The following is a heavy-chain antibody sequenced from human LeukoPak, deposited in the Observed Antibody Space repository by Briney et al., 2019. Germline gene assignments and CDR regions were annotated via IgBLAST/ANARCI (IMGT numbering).Heavy chain of an antibody. CDR2: ISSSGNLI. D-gene: IGHD1-7*01. CDR3: AKDISNWNSRHFDY. Sequence: GGSLRLSCEASGLTFSSYDMNWVRKAPGKGLEWVSYISSSGNLIHYADSVKGRFTFSRDNARNSLYLQMNRLRTEDTALYYCAKDISNWNSRHFDYWGQGTLVTVSS. V-gene: IGHV3-48*03. J-gene: IGHJ4*02. CDR1: GLTFSSYD.